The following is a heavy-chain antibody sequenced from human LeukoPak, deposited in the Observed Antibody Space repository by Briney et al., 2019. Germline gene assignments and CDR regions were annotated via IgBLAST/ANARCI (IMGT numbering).Heavy chain of an antibody. CDR2: IDPKSGGT. CDR1: GYTFTGYY. V-gene: IGHV1-2*02. D-gene: IGHD3-16*01. Sequence: ASVKVSCKASGYTFTGYYMQWVRQAPGQGREWMGWIDPKSGGTNYAQKFQGRVTMTRDTSITTAYMELSRLRSDDTAVYYCARGRLSAALGGGWGQGTLVTVSS. CDR3: ARGRLSAALGGG. J-gene: IGHJ4*02.